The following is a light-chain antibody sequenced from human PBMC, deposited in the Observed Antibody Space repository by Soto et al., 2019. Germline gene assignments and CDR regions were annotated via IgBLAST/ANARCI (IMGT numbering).Light chain of an antibody. CDR2: DAS. Sequence: GERATLSCRASQSVSSYLAWYQQKPGQAPRLLIYDASNRATGIPARFSGSGSGTDFTLTISSLEPEDFAVYYCQQRSNWPPITFGHGTRLEIK. J-gene: IGKJ5*01. V-gene: IGKV3-11*01. CDR3: QQRSNWPPIT. CDR1: QSVSSY.